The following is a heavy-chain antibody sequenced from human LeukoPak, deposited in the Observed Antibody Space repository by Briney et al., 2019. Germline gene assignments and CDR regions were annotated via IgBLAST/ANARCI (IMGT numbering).Heavy chain of an antibody. D-gene: IGHD6-19*01. V-gene: IGHV4-59*01. CDR2: IYYSGST. Sequence: SETLSLTCTVSGGSISSYYWSWIRQPPGKGLEWIGYIYYSGSTNYNPSLKSRVTISVDTPKNQFSLKLSSVTAADTAVYYCASLAVAEGDYWGQGTLVSVSS. J-gene: IGHJ4*02. CDR3: ASLAVAEGDY. CDR1: GGSISSYY.